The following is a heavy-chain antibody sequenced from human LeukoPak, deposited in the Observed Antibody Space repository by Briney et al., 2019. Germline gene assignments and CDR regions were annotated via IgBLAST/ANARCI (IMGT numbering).Heavy chain of an antibody. Sequence: GGSLRLSCAASGFTFSSYWMHWVRRAPGKGLVWVSRIKTDGSPSNYADSVKGRFTISRDNARNTLYLQMNSLRAEDTAVYYCARGGSPPEALGDTFDIWGQGTMVTVSS. CDR2: IKTDGSPS. D-gene: IGHD1-26*01. CDR1: GFTFSSYW. V-gene: IGHV3-74*01. J-gene: IGHJ3*02. CDR3: ARGGSPPEALGDTFDI.